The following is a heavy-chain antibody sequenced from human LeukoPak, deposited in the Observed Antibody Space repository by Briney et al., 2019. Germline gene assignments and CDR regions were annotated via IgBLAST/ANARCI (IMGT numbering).Heavy chain of an antibody. CDR3: ASSGVVAATDY. V-gene: IGHV3-7*01. CDR2: IKQDGSEK. Sequence: TGGSLRLSCAASGFTFSSYWMSWVRQAPGKGLEWVANIKQDGSEKYYVDSVKGRFTISRDNAKNSLYLQMNSLRAEDTAEYYCASSGVVAATDYWGQGTLVTVSS. D-gene: IGHD2-15*01. J-gene: IGHJ4*02. CDR1: GFTFSSYW.